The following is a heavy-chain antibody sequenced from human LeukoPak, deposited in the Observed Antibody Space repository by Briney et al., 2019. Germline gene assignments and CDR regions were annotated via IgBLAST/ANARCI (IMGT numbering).Heavy chain of an antibody. D-gene: IGHD6-19*01. CDR3: ATWYSSGWHDAFDI. CDR1: AFTFSSYG. CDR2: ISYDGSNK. J-gene: IGHJ3*02. Sequence: GGSLRLSCAASAFTFSSYGMHWVRQAPGKGLEWVAVISYDGSNKYYADSVKGRFTISRDNSKNTLYLQMNSLRAEDTAVYYCATWYSSGWHDAFDIWGQGTMVTVSS. V-gene: IGHV3-30*03.